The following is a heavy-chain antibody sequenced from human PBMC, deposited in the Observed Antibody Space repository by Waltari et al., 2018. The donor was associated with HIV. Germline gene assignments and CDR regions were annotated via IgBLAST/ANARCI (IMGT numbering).Heavy chain of an antibody. V-gene: IGHV1-69*04. J-gene: IGHJ4*02. CDR3: ALEGGNYVSPLDF. Sequence: QVQLVQSGPEVKKPGSSVKVSCTSSGDTFGNYAISWLRQAPGQGLEWLGRIVPSLGVTTYAQILQGRVTITADGSTTTAYMELSSLKSEDTAIFYCALEGGNYVSPLDFWGQGTLVTVSS. CDR2: IVPSLGVT. CDR1: GDTFGNYA. D-gene: IGHD3-16*01.